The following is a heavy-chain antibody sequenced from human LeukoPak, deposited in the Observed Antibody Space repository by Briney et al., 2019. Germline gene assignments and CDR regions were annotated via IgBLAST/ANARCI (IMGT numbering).Heavy chain of an antibody. V-gene: IGHV1-2*02. Sequence: ASVKVSCKASGYTSTGYYMHWVRQAPGQGLEWMGWINPNSGGTNYAQKFQGGVTMTRDTSISTAYMELSRLRSDDTAVYYCARDPFFGEADYWGQGTLVTVSS. D-gene: IGHD3-10*01. J-gene: IGHJ4*02. CDR2: INPNSGGT. CDR1: GYTSTGYY. CDR3: ARDPFFGEADY.